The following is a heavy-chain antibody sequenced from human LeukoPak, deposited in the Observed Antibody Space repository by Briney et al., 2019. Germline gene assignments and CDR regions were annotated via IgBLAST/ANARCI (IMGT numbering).Heavy chain of an antibody. CDR1: GYTVTSYY. J-gene: IGHJ4*02. CDR2: INPNGGST. CDR3: ARDLQARVALYSPDF. Sequence: GDSVKVSCKASGYTVTSYYMHWVRQAPGQGLEWMGIINPNGGSTNYAQKFQGRVTMTRDTSTSTVYMELSSLRSEDTAVYYCARDLQARVALYSPDFWGQGTLVTVSS. D-gene: IGHD2-21*01. V-gene: IGHV1-46*01.